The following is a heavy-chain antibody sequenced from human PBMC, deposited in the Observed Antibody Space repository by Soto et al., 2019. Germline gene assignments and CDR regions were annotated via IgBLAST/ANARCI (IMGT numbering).Heavy chain of an antibody. CDR3: ARDPTQSRHYDSSSPSHY. J-gene: IGHJ4*02. D-gene: IGHD3-22*01. CDR1: GGTFSSYA. V-gene: IGHV1-69*01. CDR2: IIPIFGTA. Sequence: QVQLVQSGAEVKKPGSSVKVSCKASGGTFSSYAISWVRQAPGQGLEWMGGIIPIFGTANYEQKFQGRVTITADESTSTAYMELSSLRAEDTAVYYCARDPTQSRHYDSSSPSHYWFQGTLVTVST.